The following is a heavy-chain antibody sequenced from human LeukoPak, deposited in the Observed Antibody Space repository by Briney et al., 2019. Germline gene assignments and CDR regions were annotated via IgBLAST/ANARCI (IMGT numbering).Heavy chain of an antibody. CDR2: IWYDGSNK. CDR3: ARDPMVRGVNALDY. V-gene: IGHV3-33*01. Sequence: RSLRLSCAASGFTFSSYGMHWVRQAPGKGLEWVAVIWYDGSNKYYADSVKGRFTISRDNSKNTLYLQMNSLRAEDTAVYYCARDPMVRGVNALDYWGQGTLVTISS. J-gene: IGHJ4*02. D-gene: IGHD3-10*01. CDR1: GFTFSSYG.